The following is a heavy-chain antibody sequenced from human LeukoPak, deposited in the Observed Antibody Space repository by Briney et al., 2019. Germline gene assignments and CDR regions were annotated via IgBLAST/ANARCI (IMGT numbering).Heavy chain of an antibody. V-gene: IGHV4-61*02. D-gene: IGHD2-15*01. CDR3: AREEEDIVVVVAATEEIIAFDI. CDR1: GGSISSGSYY. CDR2: IYTSGST. J-gene: IGHJ3*02. Sequence: SQTLSLTCTVSGGSISSGSYYWSWIREPAGKGLEWIGRIYTSGSTNYNPSLKSRVTISVDTSKNQFSLKLSSVTAADTAVYYCAREEEDIVVVVAATEEIIAFDIWGQGTMVTVSS.